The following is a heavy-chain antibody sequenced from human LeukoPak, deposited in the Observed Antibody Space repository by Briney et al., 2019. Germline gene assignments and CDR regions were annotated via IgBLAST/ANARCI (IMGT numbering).Heavy chain of an antibody. V-gene: IGHV1-69*05. D-gene: IGHD1-26*01. CDR1: GGTFSSYA. CDR3: ARGLSGTNYNGS. Sequence: SVKVSCKASGGTFSSYAISWVRQAPGQGLEWMGGIIPIFGTANYAQQFQGRVTMTRDTSTSTVYMELSSLRSEATAVYYCARGLSGTNYNGSWGQEPLVTVSS. CDR2: IIPIFGTA. J-gene: IGHJ4*02.